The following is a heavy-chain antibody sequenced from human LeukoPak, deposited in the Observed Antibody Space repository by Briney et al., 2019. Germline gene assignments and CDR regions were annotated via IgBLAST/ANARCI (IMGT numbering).Heavy chain of an antibody. CDR3: ARARGVGAVAGTWVY. D-gene: IGHD6-19*01. Sequence: PGGSLRLSCAASGFTFSSYSMNWVRQAPGKGLEWVSSISSSSSYIYYADSVKGRFTISRDNAKNSLYLKMNSLRAEDTAVYYCARARGVGAVAGTWVYGGQGTLVTVSS. CDR2: ISSSSSYI. CDR1: GFTFSSYS. V-gene: IGHV3-21*01. J-gene: IGHJ4*02.